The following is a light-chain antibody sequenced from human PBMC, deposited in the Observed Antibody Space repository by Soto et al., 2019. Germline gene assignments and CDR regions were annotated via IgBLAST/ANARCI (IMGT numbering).Light chain of an antibody. Sequence: DIVMAQSPATLSVSPGERATLSCRASQSVGSDLAWYQQKPGQAPRLLIYGASTRATGIPARFSGSGSGTEFTLTINSLQSEDFAVYYCQQYTNWPLTFGGWTKVEIK. V-gene: IGKV3-15*01. CDR3: QQYTNWPLT. J-gene: IGKJ4*01. CDR2: GAS. CDR1: QSVGSD.